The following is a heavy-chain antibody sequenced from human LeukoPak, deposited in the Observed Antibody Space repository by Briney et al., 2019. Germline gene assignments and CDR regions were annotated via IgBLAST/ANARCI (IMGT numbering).Heavy chain of an antibody. CDR2: ISSSGSTI. V-gene: IGHV3-11*01. J-gene: IGHJ3*02. D-gene: IGHD5-24*01. CDR3: ARDSRDGYNDAFDI. CDR1: GFTFSDYY. Sequence: PGGSLRLSCAASGFTFSDYYMSWIRQAPGKGLEWVSYISSSGSTIYYADSVKGRFTISRDNAKNSLYLQMNSLRTEDTAVYYCARDSRDGYNDAFDIWGQGTMVTVSS.